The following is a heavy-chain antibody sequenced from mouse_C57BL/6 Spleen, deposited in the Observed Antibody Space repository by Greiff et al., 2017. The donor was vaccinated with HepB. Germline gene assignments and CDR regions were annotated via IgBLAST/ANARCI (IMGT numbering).Heavy chain of an antibody. CDR2: INPNNGGT. Sequence: VQLQQSGPELVKPGASVKIPCKASGYTFTDYNMDWVKQSHGKSLEWIGDINPNNGGTIYNQKFKGKATLTVDKSSSTAYMELRSLTSEDTAVYYCAREGYDYDEKGFAYWGQGTLVTVSA. V-gene: IGHV1-18*01. J-gene: IGHJ3*01. CDR1: GYTFTDYN. CDR3: AREGYDYDEKGFAY. D-gene: IGHD2-4*01.